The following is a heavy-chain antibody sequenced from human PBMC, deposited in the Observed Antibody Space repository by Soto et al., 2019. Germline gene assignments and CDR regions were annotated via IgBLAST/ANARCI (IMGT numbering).Heavy chain of an antibody. CDR1: GFSLSTNGVG. V-gene: IGHV2-5*06. D-gene: IGHD2-15*01. Sequence: QITLKESGPPLVKPTQTLTLTCTFSGFSLSTNGVGVAWIRQPPGKALEWLAVIYWDDNKRYRPSLTTRLTITRDTSKNQVVLTMTNMDPVDTATYYCAHRPQALGGPSFDYWGQGTLVTVSS. CDR3: AHRPQALGGPSFDY. J-gene: IGHJ4*02. CDR2: IYWDDNK.